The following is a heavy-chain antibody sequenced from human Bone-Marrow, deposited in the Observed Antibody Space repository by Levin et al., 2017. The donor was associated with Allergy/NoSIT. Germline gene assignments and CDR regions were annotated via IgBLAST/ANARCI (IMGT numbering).Heavy chain of an antibody. J-gene: IGHJ4*02. CDR3: ATESYFDVSGHYRDS. CDR1: AFTFSPYA. D-gene: IGHD3-22*01. V-gene: IGHV3-30-3*01. CDR2: ISHDGGKN. Sequence: PGGSLRLSCAASAFTFSPYAMHWVRQAPGKGLEWVALISHDGGKNYYSASVQGRFTISSDNSKHTLYLQMNRLRAEDTALYYCATESYFDVSGHYRDSWGQGTLVTVSS.